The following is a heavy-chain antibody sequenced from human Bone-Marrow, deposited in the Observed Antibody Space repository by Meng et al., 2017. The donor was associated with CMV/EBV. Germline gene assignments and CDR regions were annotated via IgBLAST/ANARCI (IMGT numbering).Heavy chain of an antibody. CDR3: AKGRELRNFDL. D-gene: IGHD1-26*01. J-gene: IGHJ2*01. V-gene: IGHV3-23*03. CDR1: GFTFSSYA. Sequence: GESLKISCAASGFTFSSYAMSWVRQAPGKGLEWVSVIYSGGSSTYYADSVKGRFTISRDNSKNTLYLQMNSLRAEDTAVYYCAKGRELRNFDLWGRGTLVTASS. CDR2: IYSGGSST.